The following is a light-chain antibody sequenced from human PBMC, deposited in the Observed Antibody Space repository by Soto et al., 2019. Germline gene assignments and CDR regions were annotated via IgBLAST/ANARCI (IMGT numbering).Light chain of an antibody. J-gene: IGKJ2*01. CDR3: QQYNNWPPYT. Sequence: EIVMTQSPATLSVSPGERATLSCRASQSVSSNLAWYQQKPGQAPRLLIYGASTRATGIPARFSGSRSATEFTLTISSLQSEDFAVYYWQQYNNWPPYTFGQGTKLEIK. V-gene: IGKV3-15*01. CDR1: QSVSSN. CDR2: GAS.